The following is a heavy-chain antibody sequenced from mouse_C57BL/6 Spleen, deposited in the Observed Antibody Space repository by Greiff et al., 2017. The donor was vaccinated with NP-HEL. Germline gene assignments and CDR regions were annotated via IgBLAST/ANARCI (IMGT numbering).Heavy chain of an antibody. D-gene: IGHD1-1*01. CDR3: AREGITTVVGAMDY. CDR1: GYTFTSYW. V-gene: IGHV1-52*01. CDR2: IDPSDSET. J-gene: IGHJ4*01. Sequence: QVQLKQPGAELVRPGSSVKLSCKASGYTFTSYWMHWVKQRPIQGLEWIGNIDPSDSETHYNQKFKDKATLTVDKSSSTAYMQLSSLTSEDSAVYYCAREGITTVVGAMDYWGQGTSVTVSS.